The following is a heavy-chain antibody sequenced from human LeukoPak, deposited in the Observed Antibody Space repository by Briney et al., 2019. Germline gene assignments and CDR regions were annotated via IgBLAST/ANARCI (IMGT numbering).Heavy chain of an antibody. CDR3: ARASSWYSYGMDL. Sequence: ASVKVSCKASGYTFTGYYLHWVRQAPGQGLEWMAWINPDSGGTIYAQKFQGRVTMTRDTSITTAYMGLSRLTSDDTAVYFCARASSWYSYGMDLWGQGTTVTVSS. J-gene: IGHJ6*02. CDR2: INPDSGGT. V-gene: IGHV1-2*02. CDR1: GYTFTGYY. D-gene: IGHD6-13*01.